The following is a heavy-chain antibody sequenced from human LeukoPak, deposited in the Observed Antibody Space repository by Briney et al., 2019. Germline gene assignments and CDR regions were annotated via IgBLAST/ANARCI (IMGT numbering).Heavy chain of an antibody. Sequence: PSETLSLTCTVSGGSISSGDYYWSWIRQPPGKGLEWIGYIFYSGSTYYNPSLKSRVTISADTSKNQFSLKLSSVTAPDTAVYYCARVVAGGSPSDRYFDLWGRGTLVTVSS. V-gene: IGHV4-30-4*08. CDR3: ARVVAGGSPSDRYFDL. CDR1: GGSISSGDYY. D-gene: IGHD2-15*01. J-gene: IGHJ2*01. CDR2: IFYSGST.